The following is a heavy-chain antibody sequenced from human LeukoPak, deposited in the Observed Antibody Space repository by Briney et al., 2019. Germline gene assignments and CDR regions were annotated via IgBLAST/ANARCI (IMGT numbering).Heavy chain of an antibody. Sequence: GGSLRLSCAASGFTFRDYYMIWIRQAPGMGLEWVSYMSGSSGFTNYAGSVKGRFTISRDNAKNSLYLRMNSLRADDTAVYYCARVPSSAWFDPWGQGTLVTVSS. CDR2: MSGSSGFT. J-gene: IGHJ5*01. D-gene: IGHD3-10*01. CDR1: GFTFRDYY. CDR3: ARVPSSAWFDP. V-gene: IGHV3-11*05.